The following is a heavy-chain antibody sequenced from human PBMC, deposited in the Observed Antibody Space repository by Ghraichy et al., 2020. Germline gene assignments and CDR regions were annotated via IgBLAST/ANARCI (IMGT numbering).Heavy chain of an antibody. CDR2: IYYSGST. J-gene: IGHJ4*02. CDR3: ASFETYYDILTGYDALDYFDY. V-gene: IGHV4-39*01. D-gene: IGHD3-9*01. Sequence: SETLSLTCTVSGGSISSSSYYWGWIRQPPGKGVEWIGSIYYSGSTYYNPSLKSRVTISVDTSKNQFSLKLSSVTAADTAVYYCASFETYYDILTGYDALDYFDYWGQGTLVTVSS. CDR1: GGSISSSSYY.